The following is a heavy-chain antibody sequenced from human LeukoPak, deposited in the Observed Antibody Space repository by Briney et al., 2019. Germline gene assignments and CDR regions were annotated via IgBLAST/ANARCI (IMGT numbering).Heavy chain of an antibody. CDR1: GFTVSSNY. J-gene: IGHJ4*02. Sequence: GGSLRLSCAASGFTVSSNYMSWVRQAPVKALEWVSVIYSGGSTYYADSVKGRFTISRDNSKNTLYLQMNSLRAEDTAVYYCARAVHGDLTYSFDYWGQGTLVTVSS. CDR2: IYSGGST. CDR3: ARAVHGDLTYSFDY. V-gene: IGHV3-66*01. D-gene: IGHD4-17*01.